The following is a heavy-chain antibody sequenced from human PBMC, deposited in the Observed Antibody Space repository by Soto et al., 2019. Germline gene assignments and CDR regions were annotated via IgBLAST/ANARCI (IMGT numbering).Heavy chain of an antibody. CDR3: ASSEGNYYYYGMDV. CDR1: RFRFSDYY. CDR2: ISSSGTTI. V-gene: IGHV3-11*01. J-gene: IGHJ6*02. Sequence: LRLSCEASRFRFSDYYMSWVRQAPGKGLEWVSFISSSGTTIYYADSVKGRFTISRDNAKNSLFLQMNSLRVEDTAVYYCASSEGNYYYYGMDVWGQGTTVTVSS.